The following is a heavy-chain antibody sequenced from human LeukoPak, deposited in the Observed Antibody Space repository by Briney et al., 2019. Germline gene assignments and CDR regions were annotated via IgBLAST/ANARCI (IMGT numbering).Heavy chain of an antibody. CDR1: GGSISSRSYY. D-gene: IGHD2-21*02. J-gene: IGHJ4*02. V-gene: IGHV4-39*01. Sequence: SETLSRTGTVSGGSISSRSYYWGWIRQPPGKGLEWIGSMYYSGSTNYSPSLKSRVTISVDTSKNQFSLKLSSVTAADTAVYYCARGDSYVQIDYWGQGTLVTVSS. CDR3: ARGDSYVQIDY. CDR2: MYYSGST.